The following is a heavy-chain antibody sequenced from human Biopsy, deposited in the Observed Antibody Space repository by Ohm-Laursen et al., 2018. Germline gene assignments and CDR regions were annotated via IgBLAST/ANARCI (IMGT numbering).Heavy chain of an antibody. CDR2: VYYTGST. J-gene: IGHJ2*01. CDR1: GDSISSYY. Sequence: GTLSLTFTVSGDSISSYYWSWIRQPPGKGLQWIGYVYYTGSTDYNPSLQSRVTISVDTFKNHFSLRLRSVTPADTAIYYCARDRGYYSDRTVPGYFDLWGRGTLVTVSS. V-gene: IGHV4-59*01. D-gene: IGHD3-22*01. CDR3: ARDRGYYSDRTVPGYFDL.